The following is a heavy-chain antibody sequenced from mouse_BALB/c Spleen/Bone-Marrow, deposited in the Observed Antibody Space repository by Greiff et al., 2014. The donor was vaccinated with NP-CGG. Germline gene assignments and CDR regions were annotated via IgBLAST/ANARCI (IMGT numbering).Heavy chain of an antibody. V-gene: IGHV14-3*02. D-gene: IGHD3-1*01. CDR1: GFNIKDTY. CDR3: ARLGLCAY. Sequence: VQLQQSGAELVKPGASVKMSCTASGFNIKDTYMHWVKQRPEQGLEWMGRIDPANGNTKYEPKFQGKATITADTSSNTAFIQNSSLTTEDAAVYCCARLGLCAYWGQGTLVTVSA. J-gene: IGHJ3*01. CDR2: IDPANGNT.